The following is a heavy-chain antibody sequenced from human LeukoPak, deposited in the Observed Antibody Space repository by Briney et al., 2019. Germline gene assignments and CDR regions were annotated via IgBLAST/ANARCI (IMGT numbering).Heavy chain of an antibody. CDR1: GGTFSSYT. CDR3: ATLLNCSSTSCSN. D-gene: IGHD2-2*01. J-gene: IGHJ4*02. V-gene: IGHV1-69*02. Sequence: SVKVSCKASGGTFSSYTISWVRQAPGQGLEWMGRIIPILGIANYAQKFQGRVAITADKSTSTAYMELSSLRSEDTAVYYCATLLNCSSTSCSNWGQGTLVTVSS. CDR2: IIPILGIA.